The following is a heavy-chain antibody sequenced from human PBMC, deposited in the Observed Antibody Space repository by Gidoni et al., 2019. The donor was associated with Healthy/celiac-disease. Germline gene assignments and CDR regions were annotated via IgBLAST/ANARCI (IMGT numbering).Heavy chain of an antibody. CDR2: ITPNSGGT. J-gene: IGHJ2*01. CDR1: GYTCTGYY. V-gene: IGHV1-2*02. Sequence: QGQLVQSGAEVKKPGASVKVACKASGYTCTGYYTPWVRQAPGQGLEWMGWITPNSGGTNYAQTFPGRVTMTRAPSISPASMALSRLRSDDTAVYYCASDLHGTVLLAGTDWYFDLWGRGTLVTVSS. D-gene: IGHD6-13*01. CDR3: ASDLHGTVLLAGTDWYFDL.